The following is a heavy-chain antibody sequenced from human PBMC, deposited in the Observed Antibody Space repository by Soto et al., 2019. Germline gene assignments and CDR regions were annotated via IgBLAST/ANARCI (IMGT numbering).Heavy chain of an antibody. CDR2: ISGSGGST. D-gene: IGHD6-13*01. CDR1: GFTFSSYA. Sequence: GGSLRLSCAASGFTFSSYAMSWVRQAPGKGLEWVSAISGSGGSTYYADSVKGRLTIYREKDKNKLYLQMNRLRAEDTAVYYCASFGPTSSRYEIGPFDYWGTGTLDNVSS. V-gene: IGHV3-23*01. J-gene: IGHJ4*02. CDR3: ASFGPTSSRYEIGPFDY.